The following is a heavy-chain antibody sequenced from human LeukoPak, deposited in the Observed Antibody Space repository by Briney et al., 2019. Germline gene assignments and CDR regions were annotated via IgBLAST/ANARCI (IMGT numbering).Heavy chain of an antibody. Sequence: PSETLSLTCAVSGYSINSGYFWGWIRPPPGKGLEYIGSMYHSGSTYHNPSLKSRVTISVDTSKNQFSLKLTSVTAADTAVYYCARHRLFYSSGYYYDFDYWGQGTLVTVSS. CDR3: ARHRLFYSSGYYYDFDY. CDR1: GYSINSGYF. CDR2: MYHSGST. J-gene: IGHJ4*02. D-gene: IGHD3-22*01. V-gene: IGHV4-38-2*01.